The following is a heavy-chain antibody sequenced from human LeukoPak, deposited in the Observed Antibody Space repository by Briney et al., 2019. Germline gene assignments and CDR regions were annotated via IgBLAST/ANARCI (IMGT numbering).Heavy chain of an antibody. V-gene: IGHV3-30*01. Sequence: PGGSLRLSCAASGFTFSSYAMHWVRQAPGKGLEWVAVISYDGSNEYYADSVKGRFTISRDNSKNTLYLQMNSLRAEDTAVYYCARRVPAASLGWFDPWGQGTLVTVSS. CDR3: ARRVPAASLGWFDP. CDR1: GFTFSSYA. CDR2: ISYDGSNE. D-gene: IGHD2-2*01. J-gene: IGHJ5*02.